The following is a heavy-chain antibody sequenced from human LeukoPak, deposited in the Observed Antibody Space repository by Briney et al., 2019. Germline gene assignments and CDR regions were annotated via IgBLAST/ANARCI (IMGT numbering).Heavy chain of an antibody. D-gene: IGHD3-10*01. J-gene: IGHJ3*02. Sequence: SETLSLTCAVYGGSFSGYYWSWIRQPPGKGLEWIGEINHSGSTNYNPSLKSRVTISVDTSKNQFFLKLSSVTAADTAVYYCARGALWFGDPLAFDIWGQGTMVTVSS. CDR2: INHSGST. CDR3: ARGALWFGDPLAFDI. CDR1: GGSFSGYY. V-gene: IGHV4-34*01.